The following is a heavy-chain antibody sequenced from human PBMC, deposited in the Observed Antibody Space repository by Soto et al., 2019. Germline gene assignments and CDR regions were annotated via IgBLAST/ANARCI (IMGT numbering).Heavy chain of an antibody. J-gene: IGHJ4*02. CDR1: GFTFSSYA. Sequence: GGSLRLSCAASGFTFSSYAMSWVRQAPGKGLEWVSSITSGGGTTYYADSVRGRFTISRENSKNTLYLQITGLRAEDTAVYYCAKIGGPPLGWGQGTLVTVSS. V-gene: IGHV3-23*01. D-gene: IGHD3-16*01. CDR3: AKIGGPPLG. CDR2: ITSGGGTT.